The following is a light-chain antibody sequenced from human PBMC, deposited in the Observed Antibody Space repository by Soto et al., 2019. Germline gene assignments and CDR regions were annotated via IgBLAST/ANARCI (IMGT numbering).Light chain of an antibody. CDR3: MQALQTRT. CDR1: QSLLHSNGYNY. J-gene: IGKJ1*01. CDR2: LGS. V-gene: IGKV2-28*01. Sequence: DIVMTQSPLSLPVTPGEPASISCRSSQSLLHSNGYNYLDWYLQKPGQSPQLLIYLGSNRASGVPDRLSGSGSGTDFTLKISRVEAEDVGVYYCMQALQTRTFGQGTKVDIK.